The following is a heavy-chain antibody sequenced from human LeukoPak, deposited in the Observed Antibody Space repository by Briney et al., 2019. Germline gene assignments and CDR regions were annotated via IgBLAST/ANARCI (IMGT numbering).Heavy chain of an antibody. CDR2: IRYDGSNK. D-gene: IGHD1-26*01. Sequence: GGSLRLSCAASGFTFSSYGMHWVRQAPGKGLEWVAFIRYDGSNKYYADSVKGRFTISRDNSKNTLYLQMNSLRAEDTAVYYCAKDRWELLLMAGPAIDYYMDVWGKGTTVTVSS. J-gene: IGHJ6*03. CDR3: AKDRWELLLMAGPAIDYYMDV. V-gene: IGHV3-30*02. CDR1: GFTFSSYG.